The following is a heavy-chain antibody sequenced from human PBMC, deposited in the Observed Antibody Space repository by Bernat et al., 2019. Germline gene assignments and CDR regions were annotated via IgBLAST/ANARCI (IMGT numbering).Heavy chain of an antibody. CDR1: GFSLSTNGMR. J-gene: IGHJ4*02. V-gene: IGHV2-70*04. CDR2: IDWDDDK. Sequence: QVTLKESGPALVKPTQTLTLTCTFSGFSLSTNGMRVSWIRQPPGKALEWLARIDWDDDKFYSTSLKTRLTISKDTSKNQVVLTVTNMDPVDTATHYCARMKDSNYLYFDDWGQGTLVTVSS. D-gene: IGHD4-11*01. CDR3: ARMKDSNYLYFDD.